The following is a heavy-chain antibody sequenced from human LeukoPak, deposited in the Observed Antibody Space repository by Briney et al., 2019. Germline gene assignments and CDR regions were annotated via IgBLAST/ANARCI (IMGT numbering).Heavy chain of an antibody. Sequence: PGGSLRLSCAAYGFTFSRYGMHWVRQAPGKGLEWVAVISYDGSNKYYADSVKGRFTISRDNSKNTLYLQMNSLRAEDTAVYYCAKDMGLIVGQSYGMDVWGQGTTVTVSS. CDR1: GFTFSRYG. CDR2: ISYDGSNK. V-gene: IGHV3-30*18. J-gene: IGHJ6*02. D-gene: IGHD1-26*01. CDR3: AKDMGLIVGQSYGMDV.